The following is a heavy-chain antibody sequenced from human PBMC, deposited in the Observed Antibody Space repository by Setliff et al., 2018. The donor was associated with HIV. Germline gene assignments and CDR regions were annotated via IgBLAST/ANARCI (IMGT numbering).Heavy chain of an antibody. CDR3: ARYAASGTGWFDP. V-gene: IGHV1-46*01. CDR1: GYTFTSDH. Sequence: ASVKVSCKASGYTFTSDHLHWVRQAPGQGLEWMGMITPSDGNTNYEQKFQGRVTMTRDTSTTTVYMELSSLTSEDTAVYYCARYAASGTGWFDPWGQGTQVTVSS. D-gene: IGHD2-8*02. J-gene: IGHJ5*02. CDR2: ITPSDGNT.